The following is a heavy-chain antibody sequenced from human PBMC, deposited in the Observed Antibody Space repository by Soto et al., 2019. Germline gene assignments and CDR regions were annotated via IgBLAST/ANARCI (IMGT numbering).Heavy chain of an antibody. V-gene: IGHV4-59*01. Sequence: SETLSLTCTVSGGSISSYYWSWIRQPPGKGLEWIGYIYYSGSTNYNPSLKSRVTISVDTSKNQFSLKLSSVTAADTAVYYCAREVVVTASFDYRDKGTLVTVS. J-gene: IGHJ4*02. CDR2: IYYSGST. CDR1: GGSISSYY. CDR3: AREVVVTASFDY. D-gene: IGHD2-21*02.